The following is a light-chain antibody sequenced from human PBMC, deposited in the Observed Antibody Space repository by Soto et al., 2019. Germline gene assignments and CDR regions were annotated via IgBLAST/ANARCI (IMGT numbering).Light chain of an antibody. CDR1: SSDVGGYHS. J-gene: IGLJ2*01. CDR2: EVY. V-gene: IGLV2-8*01. CDR3: SSYGGSYNVY. Sequence: QSALTQPPSVSGSPGQSVTISCTGASSDVGGYHSVSWYQQHPGKAPKLRIYEVYKRPSGVPDRFSGSKSGNTASLTVSGLQADEEADYYCSSYGGSYNVYFGGGNKLTVL.